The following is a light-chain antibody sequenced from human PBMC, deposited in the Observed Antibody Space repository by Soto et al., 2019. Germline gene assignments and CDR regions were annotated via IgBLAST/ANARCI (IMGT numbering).Light chain of an antibody. V-gene: IGLV2-8*01. CDR3: SSNAGNGYV. CDR2: EVS. CDR1: SSDVGGYNY. Sequence: QSALTQPPSASGSPGQSVTISCTGASSDVGGYNYVSWYQQHPGKAPKLMIYEVSKRPSGVPDRFSGSKSGNTASLTVSGLQAEDEADYFCSSNAGNGYVLGTGTKVTVL. J-gene: IGLJ1*01.